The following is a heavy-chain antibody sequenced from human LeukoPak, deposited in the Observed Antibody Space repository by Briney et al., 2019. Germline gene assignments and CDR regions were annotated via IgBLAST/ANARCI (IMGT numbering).Heavy chain of an antibody. CDR1: GFTLSSYW. V-gene: IGHV3-74*01. CDR3: ARDGDTVVVPIDY. J-gene: IGHJ4*02. CDR2: INNDGSST. Sequence: GGSLRLSCAASGFTLSSYWMRWVRHAPGKGLEWVSRINNDGSSTKYADFVKGRFTISRDNAKNTLYLQMNSLRADDTAVYYCARDGDTVVVPIDYWGQGTLVTVTS. D-gene: IGHD5-18*01.